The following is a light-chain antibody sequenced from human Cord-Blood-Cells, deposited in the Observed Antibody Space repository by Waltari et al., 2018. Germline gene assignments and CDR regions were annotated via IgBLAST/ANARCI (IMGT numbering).Light chain of an antibody. Sequence: SYELTQPPSVSVSPGQTASITCSGDKLGDKYACWYQQKPGQSPVLVIYQDSKRPSGIPVRFSGSNSGNRATLTISGTQAMEEADYYCQAWDSSTVVFGGGTKLTVL. V-gene: IGLV3-1*01. CDR3: QAWDSSTVV. CDR1: KLGDKY. CDR2: QDS. J-gene: IGLJ2*01.